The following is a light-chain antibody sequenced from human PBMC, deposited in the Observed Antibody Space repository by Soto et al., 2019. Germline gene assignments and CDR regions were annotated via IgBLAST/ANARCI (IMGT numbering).Light chain of an antibody. CDR1: SGHSIYA. Sequence: QLVLTQSPSASASLGAPVKLTCTLSSGHSIYAIAWHQQQPEKGPRYLMKLNSDGSHNKGDGIPDRFSGSSSGAERYLTIASLQSEDEADYYCQTWGTGTHVVFGGGTKLTVL. CDR3: QTWGTGTHVV. V-gene: IGLV4-69*01. J-gene: IGLJ2*01. CDR2: LNSDGSH.